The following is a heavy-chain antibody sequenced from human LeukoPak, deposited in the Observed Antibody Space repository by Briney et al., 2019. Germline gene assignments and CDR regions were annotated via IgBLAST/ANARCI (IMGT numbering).Heavy chain of an antibody. D-gene: IGHD2-15*01. CDR3: ARRTTWWSLDY. Sequence: SETLSLTCTVSGGSISSYYWSWIRQPPGKGLGWIGSIYYNGSTNYNPSLKSRVTISVDTPKNQFSLKLSSVTAADTAVYYCARRTTWWSLDYWGQGTLVTVSS. CDR2: IYYNGST. V-gene: IGHV4-59*08. CDR1: GGSISSYY. J-gene: IGHJ4*02.